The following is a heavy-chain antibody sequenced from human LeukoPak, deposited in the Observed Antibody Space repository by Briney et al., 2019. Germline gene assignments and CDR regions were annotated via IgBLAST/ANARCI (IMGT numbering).Heavy chain of an antibody. CDR1: GFTVSSNY. CDR3: AREEVVAALVDY. J-gene: IGHJ3*01. Sequence: GGSLRLSCAASGFTVSSNYMSWVRQAPGKGLEWVSYISSSGSTIYYADSVKGRFTISRDNAKNSLYLQMNSLRAEDTAVYYCAREEVVAALVDYWGQGTMVTVSS. D-gene: IGHD2-15*01. CDR2: ISSSGSTI. V-gene: IGHV3-11*01.